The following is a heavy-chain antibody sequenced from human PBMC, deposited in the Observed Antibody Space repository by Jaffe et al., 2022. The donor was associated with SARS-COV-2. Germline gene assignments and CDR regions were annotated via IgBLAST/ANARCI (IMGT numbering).Heavy chain of an antibody. D-gene: IGHD2-21*01. CDR1: GGTFSSYT. CDR3: ASRSHMVPQLGYYYGMDV. J-gene: IGHJ6*02. CDR2: IIPILGIA. V-gene: IGHV1-69*02. Sequence: QVQLVQSGAEVKKPGSSVKVSCKASGGTFSSYTISWVRQAPGQGLEWMGRIIPILGIANYAQKFQGRVTITADKSTSTAYMELSSLRSEDTAVYYCASRSHMVPQLGYYYGMDVWGQGTTVTVSS.